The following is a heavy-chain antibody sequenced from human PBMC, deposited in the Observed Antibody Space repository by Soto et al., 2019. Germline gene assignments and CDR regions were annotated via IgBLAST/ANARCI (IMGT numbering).Heavy chain of an antibody. D-gene: IGHD2-2*01. V-gene: IGHV4-30-4*08. CDR2: IYHSGST. CDR1: GASISSYNY. CDR3: ARERPDGASLDP. J-gene: IGHJ5*02. Sequence: PSETLSLTCNVSGASISSYNYCGWFRQPPGKGLEWIGYIYHSGSTNYNPSLQSRVTISVNTSKNQFSLKLSSVTAADTAVYYCARERPDGASLDPWGQGTLVTVSS.